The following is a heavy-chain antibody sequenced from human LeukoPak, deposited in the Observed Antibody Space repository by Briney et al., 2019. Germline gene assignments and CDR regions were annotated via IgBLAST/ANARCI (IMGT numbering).Heavy chain of an antibody. D-gene: IGHD3-22*01. CDR3: ARHIAYYYDSSRYYTTDY. J-gene: IGHJ4*02. V-gene: IGHV3-33*01. Sequence: PGGSLRLSCAASGFTFSSYGMHWVRQAPGKGLERVAIIYYDGSDKYYADSVKGRFTISRDNSKDTLYLQMNRLREEDTGVYYCARHIAYYYDSSRYYTTDYWGQGTLLTVSS. CDR1: GFTFSSYG. CDR2: IYYDGSDK.